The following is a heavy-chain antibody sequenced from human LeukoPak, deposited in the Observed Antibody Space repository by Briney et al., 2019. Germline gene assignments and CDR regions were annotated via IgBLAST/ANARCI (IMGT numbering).Heavy chain of an antibody. CDR3: ASSRPYYYGSGSTFDY. D-gene: IGHD3-10*01. Sequence: SETLSLTCAVYGGSFSGYYWSWIRQPPGKGLEWIGKINHSGSTNYNPSLKSRVTISVDTSKNQFSLKLSSVTAADTAVYYCASSRPYYYGSGSTFDYWGQGTLVTVSS. CDR2: INHSGST. J-gene: IGHJ4*02. CDR1: GGSFSGYY. V-gene: IGHV4-34*01.